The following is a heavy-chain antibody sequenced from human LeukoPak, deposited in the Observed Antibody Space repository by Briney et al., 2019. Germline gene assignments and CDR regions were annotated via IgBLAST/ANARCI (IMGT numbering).Heavy chain of an antibody. J-gene: IGHJ4*02. CDR3: ARVGYSGYDYDY. Sequence: GGSLRLSCGASGFTFSSYAMSWVRQAPGKGLEWVSVITGSGDSTYYADSVEGRCTSSRDNSKDALYLQMNSLRAEDTAVYYCARVGYSGYDYDYWGQGTLVTV. CDR1: GFTFSSYA. V-gene: IGHV3-23*01. D-gene: IGHD5-12*01. CDR2: ITGSGDST.